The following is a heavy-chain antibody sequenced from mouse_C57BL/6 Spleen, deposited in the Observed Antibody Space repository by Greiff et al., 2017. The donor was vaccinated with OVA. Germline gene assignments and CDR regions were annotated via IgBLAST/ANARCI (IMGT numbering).Heavy chain of an antibody. CDR2: IDPNSGGT. V-gene: IGHV1-72*01. J-gene: IGHJ2*01. CDR1: GYTFTSYW. D-gene: IGHD1-1*01. Sequence: QVQLQQPGAELVKPGASVKLSCKASGYTFTSYWMHWVKQRPGRGLEWIGRIDPNSGGTKYNEKFKSKATLTVDKPSSTAYMQLSSLTSEDSAVYYCAIDETTVVSSDYDSHFAYWGQGTTLTVSS. CDR3: AIDETTVVSSDYDSHFAY.